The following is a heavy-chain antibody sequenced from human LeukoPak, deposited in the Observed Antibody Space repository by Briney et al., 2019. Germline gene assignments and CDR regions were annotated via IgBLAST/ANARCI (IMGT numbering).Heavy chain of an antibody. CDR3: ARDRAPGAAAGTNY. CDR2: ISAYNGNT. Sequence: GASVKVSCKASGYTFTSYGISWVRQAPGQGLEWMRWISAYNGNTNYAQKLQGRVTMTTDTSTSTAYMELRSLRSDDTAVYYCARDRAPGAAAGTNYWGQGTLVTVSS. D-gene: IGHD6-13*01. J-gene: IGHJ4*02. CDR1: GYTFTSYG. V-gene: IGHV1-18*01.